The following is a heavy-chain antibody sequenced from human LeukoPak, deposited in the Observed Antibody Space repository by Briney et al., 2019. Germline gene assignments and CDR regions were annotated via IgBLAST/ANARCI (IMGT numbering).Heavy chain of an antibody. CDR1: GFTFSSYA. J-gene: IGHJ4*02. CDR3: AKGHYYDSSGYPN. Sequence: PGGSLRLSCAASGFTFSSYAMSWVRQAPGKGLEWVSTFSGTSSASYADAVKGRVTISRDNSKNTLYLQLNSLRAEDTAVYYCAKGHYYDSSGYPNWGQGTLVTVSS. CDR2: FSGTSSA. V-gene: IGHV3-23*01. D-gene: IGHD3-22*01.